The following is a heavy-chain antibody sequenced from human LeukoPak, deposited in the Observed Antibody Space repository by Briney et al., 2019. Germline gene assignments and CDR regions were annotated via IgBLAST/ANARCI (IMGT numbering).Heavy chain of an antibody. J-gene: IGHJ5*02. CDR1: GGTFSSYA. CDR3: ARWGLLGYCSSTSCYAVDNWFDP. Sequence: SVKVSCKASGGTFSSYAIGWVRQAPGQGLEWMGGIIPIFGTANYAQKFQGRATITADKSTSTAYMELSSLRSEDTAVYYCARWGLLGYCSSTSCYAVDNWFDPWGQGTLVTVSS. CDR2: IIPIFGTA. V-gene: IGHV1-69*06. D-gene: IGHD2-2*01.